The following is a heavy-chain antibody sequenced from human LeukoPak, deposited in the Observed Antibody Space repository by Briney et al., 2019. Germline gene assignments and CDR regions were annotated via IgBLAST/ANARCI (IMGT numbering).Heavy chain of an antibody. CDR2: FDPEDGET. CDR3: AIASSGAAADYYFDY. J-gene: IGHJ4*02. D-gene: IGHD6-13*01. V-gene: IGHV1-24*01. CDR1: GYTLTELS. Sequence: ASVKVSCKVSGYTLTELSMHWVRQAPGKGLEWMGGFDPEDGETIYAQKFQGRVTMTEDTSTDTAYMELSSLRSEDTAVYYCAIASSGAAADYYFDYWGQGTLVTVSS.